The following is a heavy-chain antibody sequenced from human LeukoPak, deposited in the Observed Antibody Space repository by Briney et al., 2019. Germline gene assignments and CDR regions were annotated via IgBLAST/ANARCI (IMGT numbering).Heavy chain of an antibody. CDR2: ISSSSTYI. J-gene: IGHJ4*02. CDR1: GYNFRSYA. CDR3: AKGGDYYYVSSGLEPHYFDY. V-gene: IGHV3-21*04. D-gene: IGHD3-22*01. Sequence: GGSLRLSCAVSGYNFRSYAMNWVRQAPGKGLEWVSSISSSSTYINYVDSVKGRFTISRDNSKNTLYLQMNSLRAEDTAVYYCAKGGDYYYVSSGLEPHYFDYWGQGTLVTVSS.